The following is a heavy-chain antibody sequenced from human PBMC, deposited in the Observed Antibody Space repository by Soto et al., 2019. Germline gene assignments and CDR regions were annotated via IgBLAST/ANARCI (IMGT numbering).Heavy chain of an antibody. J-gene: IGHJ4*02. CDR3: ARAATVVAATLDY. V-gene: IGHV3-21*01. CDR1: GFTFSSYS. Sequence: EVQLVESGGGLVKPGGSLRLSCAASGFTFSSYSMNWVRQAPGKGLEWVSSISSSSSYIYYADSVKGRFTISRDNAKNSLYLQMNSLRAEDTAVDYCARAATVVAATLDYWGQGTLVTVS. D-gene: IGHD2-15*01. CDR2: ISSSSSYI.